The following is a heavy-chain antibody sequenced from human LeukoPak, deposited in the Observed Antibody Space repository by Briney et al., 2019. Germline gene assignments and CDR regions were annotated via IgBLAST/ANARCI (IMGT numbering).Heavy chain of an antibody. CDR1: GGSISSYY. CDR2: IYYSGST. D-gene: IGHD3-22*01. CDR3: ARQIKDYYDSSGYPDYFDY. Sequence: PSETLSLTCTVSGGSISSYYWSWIRQPPGKGLEWIGYIYYSGSTNYNPSLKSRVTISVDTSKNQFSLKLSSVAAADTAVYYCARQIKDYYDSSGYPDYFDYWGQGTWSPSPQ. V-gene: IGHV4-59*08. J-gene: IGHJ4*02.